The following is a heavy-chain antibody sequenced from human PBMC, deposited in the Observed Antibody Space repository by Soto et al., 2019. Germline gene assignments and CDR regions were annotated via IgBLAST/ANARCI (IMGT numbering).Heavy chain of an antibody. CDR2: INAGNGNT. CDR3: ARFSTVDIAEDTPYNWFDP. CDR1: GYTFTSYA. Sequence: ASVKVSCKASGYTFTSYAMHWVRQAPGQRLEWMGWINAGNGNTKYSQKFQGRVTITRDTSASTAYMELSSLRSEDTAVYYCARFSTVDIAEDTPYNWFDPWGQGTLVTVYS. V-gene: IGHV1-3*01. J-gene: IGHJ5*02. D-gene: IGHD6-25*01.